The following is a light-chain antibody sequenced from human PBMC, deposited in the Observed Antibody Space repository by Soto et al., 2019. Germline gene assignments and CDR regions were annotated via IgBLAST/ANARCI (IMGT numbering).Light chain of an antibody. CDR2: KAS. J-gene: IGKJ4*01. Sequence: DIQMTQSPSTLSASLGDRVTITCRASQSISSWLAWYQQKPGKAPKLLIYKASSLESGVTSRFSGSGSGTEFTLTITSLQPDDFATYYCQQYDSYSLTFGGGTKVDIK. CDR1: QSISSW. CDR3: QQYDSYSLT. V-gene: IGKV1-5*03.